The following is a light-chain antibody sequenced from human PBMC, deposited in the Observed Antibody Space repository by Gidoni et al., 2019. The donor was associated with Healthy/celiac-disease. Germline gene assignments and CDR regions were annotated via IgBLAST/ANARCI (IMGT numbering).Light chain of an antibody. CDR2: GAS. CDR1: QSVSSN. J-gene: IGKJ1*01. CDR3: QQYNNWWT. Sequence: EIVMPQSPATLSVSPGERATLSCRASQSVSSNLAWYQQKPGQATRLLIYGASTRATGIPARFSGSGSGTEFTLTISSLQSEDFAVYYCQQYNNWWTFGQGTKVEIK. V-gene: IGKV3-15*01.